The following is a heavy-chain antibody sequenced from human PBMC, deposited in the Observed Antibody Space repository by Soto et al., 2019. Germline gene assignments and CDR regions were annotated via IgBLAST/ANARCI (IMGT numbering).Heavy chain of an antibody. CDR2: INSDGSST. CDR1: GFTFSSYW. J-gene: IGHJ4*02. V-gene: IGHV3-74*01. CDR3: TRFEGTRGFCSGQFDY. D-gene: IGHD3-3*01. Sequence: LRLSCAASGFTFSSYWMHWVRQAPGKGLVWVSRINSDGSSTSYADSVKGRFTISRDNAKNPLYLQMNSLRAEDTAVYYCTRFEGTRGFCSGQFDYWGQGALVTVSS.